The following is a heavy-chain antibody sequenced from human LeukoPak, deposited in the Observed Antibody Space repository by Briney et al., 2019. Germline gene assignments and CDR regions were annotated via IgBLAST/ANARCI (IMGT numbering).Heavy chain of an antibody. CDR3: ARDTGSGYRHFEY. CDR1: GFIFSSYA. CDR2: ISTNGDST. Sequence: GGSLRLSCAASGFIFSSYAMHWVRQAPGKGLEYVSGISTNGDSTYYANAVKDRFTISRDNSKNTLYLQMGSLRAEDMAVYYCARDTGSGYRHFEYCGQGTLVTVSS. V-gene: IGHV3-64*01. D-gene: IGHD3-3*01. J-gene: IGHJ4*02.